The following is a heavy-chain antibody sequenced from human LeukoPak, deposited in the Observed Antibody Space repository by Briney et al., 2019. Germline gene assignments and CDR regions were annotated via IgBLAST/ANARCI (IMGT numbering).Heavy chain of an antibody. CDR2: TNSDGSST. V-gene: IGHV3-74*01. D-gene: IGHD6-13*01. J-gene: IGHJ4*02. CDR3: ARVEAAAIDY. Sequence: QPGGSLRLSCAASGFTFSSYWMHWVRQAPGKGLVWVSRTNSDGSSTSYADSVKGRFTISRDNAKNALYLQLNSLRAEDTAVYYCARVEAAAIDYWGQGTLVTVSS. CDR1: GFTFSSYW.